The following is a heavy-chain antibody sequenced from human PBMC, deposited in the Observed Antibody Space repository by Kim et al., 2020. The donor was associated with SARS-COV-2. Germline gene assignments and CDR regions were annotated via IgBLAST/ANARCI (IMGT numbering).Heavy chain of an antibody. CDR1: GGSISSYY. CDR2: IYYSGST. D-gene: IGHD3-9*01. V-gene: IGHV4-59*01. J-gene: IGHJ6*02. Sequence: SETLSLTCTVSGGSISSYYWSWIRQPPGKGLEWIGYIYYSGSTNYNPSLKSRVTISVDTSKNQFSLKLSSVTAADTAVYYCARASPYYDILTGYFEPPYGMDVWGQGTTVTVSS. CDR3: ARASPYYDILTGYFEPPYGMDV.